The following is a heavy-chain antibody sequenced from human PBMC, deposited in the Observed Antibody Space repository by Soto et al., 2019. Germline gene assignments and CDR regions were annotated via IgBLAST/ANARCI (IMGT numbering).Heavy chain of an antibody. CDR2: IGTAGDT. J-gene: IGHJ6*03. CDR1: GFTFSSYD. V-gene: IGHV3-13*01. Sequence: GGSLRLSCAASGFTFSSYDMHWVRQATGKGLEWVSAIGTAGDTYYPGSVKGRFTISRENAKNSLYLQMNSLRAGDTAVYYCARGTTYSADYYYYYMDVWGKGTTVTVSS. CDR3: ARGTTYSADYYYYYMDV. D-gene: IGHD1-1*01.